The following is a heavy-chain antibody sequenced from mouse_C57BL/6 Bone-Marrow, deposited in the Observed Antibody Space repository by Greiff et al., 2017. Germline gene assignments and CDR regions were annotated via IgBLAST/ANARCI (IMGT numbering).Heavy chain of an antibody. V-gene: IGHV1-72*01. CDR2: IDPNSGGT. Sequence: VQLQQPGAELVKPGASVKLSCKASGYTFTSYWLHWVKQRPGRGLEWIGRIDPNSGGTKYNEKFKSKATLTVDKPSSTAYMQLSSRTSEDSAVYYCARRLTGRGEYYLDYWGQGTTLTVSS. CDR3: ARRLTGRGEYYLDY. J-gene: IGHJ2*01. CDR1: GYTFTSYW. D-gene: IGHD4-1*01.